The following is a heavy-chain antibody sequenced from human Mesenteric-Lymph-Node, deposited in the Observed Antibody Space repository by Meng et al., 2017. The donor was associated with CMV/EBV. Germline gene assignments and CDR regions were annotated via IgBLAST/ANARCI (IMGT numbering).Heavy chain of an antibody. J-gene: IGHJ4*02. CDR3: VRDSRDYSFDY. V-gene: IGHV3-33*01. D-gene: IGHD5-24*01. CDR2: IYYDGSNK. Sequence: SCAASGFTFSSYGMHWVRQAPGKGLERVTLIYYDGSNKYYADSVKGRFTISRDNSKNTVYLQMSDLRAEDTAIYYCVRDSRDYSFDYWGQGTLVTVSS. CDR1: GFTFSSYG.